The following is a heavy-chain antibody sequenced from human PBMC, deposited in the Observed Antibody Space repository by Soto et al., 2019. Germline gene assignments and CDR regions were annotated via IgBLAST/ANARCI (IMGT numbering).Heavy chain of an antibody. D-gene: IGHD6-13*01. Sequence: QVLLVQSGAEVKTPGASVKVSCKASGYTFTGYYMHWVRQAPGQGLEWMGWINPNSGGTNYAQKFQDRVTMTRDTSISTAYMELSRLTSDDTAVYYCARDAPQTFSSSYHNDYWGQGTLVTVSS. CDR1: GYTFTGYY. J-gene: IGHJ4*02. V-gene: IGHV1-2*02. CDR2: INPNSGGT. CDR3: ARDAPQTFSSSYHNDY.